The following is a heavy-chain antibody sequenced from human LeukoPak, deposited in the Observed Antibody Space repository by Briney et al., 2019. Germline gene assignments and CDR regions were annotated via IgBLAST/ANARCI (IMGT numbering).Heavy chain of an antibody. V-gene: IGHV4-61*05. CDR1: GGSISSSSYY. J-gene: IGHJ4*02. CDR3: ARVGDSSSWYYFDY. D-gene: IGHD6-13*01. Sequence: PSETLSLTCTVSGGSISSSSYYWGWIRQPPGKGLEWIGYIYYSGSTNYNPSLKSRVTISVDTSKNQFSLKLSSVTAADTAVYYCARVGDSSSWYYFDYWGQGTLVTVSS. CDR2: IYYSGST.